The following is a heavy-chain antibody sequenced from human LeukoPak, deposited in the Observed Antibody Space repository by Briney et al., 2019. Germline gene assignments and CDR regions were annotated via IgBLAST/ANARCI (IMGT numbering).Heavy chain of an antibody. CDR1: GYTFTGYY. Sequence: ASVKVSCKASGYTFTGYYMHWVRQAPGQGLEWMGRINPNSGGTNYAQTFQGRVTMTRDTSITTAYLEVSSLRSDDTAVYYCATFLGKQLVDYWGQGTLVTVSS. J-gene: IGHJ4*02. V-gene: IGHV1-2*06. CDR3: ATFLGKQLVDY. CDR2: INPNSGGT. D-gene: IGHD6-13*01.